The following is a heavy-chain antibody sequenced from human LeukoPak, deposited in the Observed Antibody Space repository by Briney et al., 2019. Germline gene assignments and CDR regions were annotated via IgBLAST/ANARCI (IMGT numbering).Heavy chain of an antibody. D-gene: IGHD4-17*01. CDR2: INSDGSST. CDR3: ARVAYGNAFDI. V-gene: IGHV3-74*01. CDR1: GFTFSNYW. Sequence: PGGSLRLSCAASGFTFSNYWMHWVRQAPGKGLMWVSRINSDGSSTSYADSMKGRFTISRDNAMNTLHLQMNSLRAEDTAVYYCARVAYGNAFDIRGQGTMVTVSS. J-gene: IGHJ3*02.